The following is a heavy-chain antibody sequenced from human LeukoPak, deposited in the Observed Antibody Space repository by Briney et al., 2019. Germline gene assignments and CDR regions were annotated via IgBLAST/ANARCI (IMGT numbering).Heavy chain of an antibody. CDR2: IYGGGTT. D-gene: IGHD3-10*01. J-gene: IGHJ4*02. Sequence: PGGSLRLSCAASGFTVSNNYMSWVRQAPGKGLEWVSLIYGGGTTYYADSVKGRFTISRDTSQNTLYLQMNSLRDEDTAVYYCAAGYYYGSGSPIKFDYWGQGTLVTVSS. V-gene: IGHV3-53*01. CDR3: AAGYYYGSGSPIKFDY. CDR1: GFTVSNNY.